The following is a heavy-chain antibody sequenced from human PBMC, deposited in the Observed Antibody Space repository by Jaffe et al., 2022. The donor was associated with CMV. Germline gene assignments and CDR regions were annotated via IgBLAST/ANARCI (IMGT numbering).Heavy chain of an antibody. CDR3: AKDLRSGRWDYGMDV. CDR1: GFTFSSYG. CDR2: ISYDGSNK. J-gene: IGHJ6*02. Sequence: QVQLVESGGGVVQPGRSLRLSCAASGFTFSSYGMHWVRQAPGKGLEWVAVISYDGSNKYYADSVKGRFTISRDNSKNTLYLQMNSLRAEDTAVYYCAKDLRSGRWDYGMDVWGQGTTVTVSS. D-gene: IGHD6-25*01. V-gene: IGHV3-30*18.